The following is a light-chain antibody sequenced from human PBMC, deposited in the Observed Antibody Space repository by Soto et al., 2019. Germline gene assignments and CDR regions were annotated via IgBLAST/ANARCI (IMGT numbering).Light chain of an antibody. V-gene: IGLV4-60*03. CDR3: AAWDDRLSVA. CDR2: LEGSGSY. J-gene: IGLJ2*01. Sequence: QSVLTQSSSASASLGSSVKLTCTLSSGHSSYIIAWHQQQPGKAPRYLMKLEGSGSYNKGSGVPDRFSASSSGADRYLTISNLQSEDEADYYCAAWDDRLSVAFGGGTKLTVL. CDR1: SGHSSYI.